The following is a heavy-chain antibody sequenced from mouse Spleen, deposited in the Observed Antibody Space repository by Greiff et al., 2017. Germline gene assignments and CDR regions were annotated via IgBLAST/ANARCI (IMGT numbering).Heavy chain of an antibody. Sequence: EVMLVESGGGLVKLGGSLKLSCAASGFTFSSYAMSWVRQTPEKRLEWVATISSGGGNTYYPDSVKGRFTISRDNAKNTLYLQMSSLKSEDTAMYYCARRDYYGRYFDYWGQGTTLTVSS. J-gene: IGHJ2*01. CDR2: ISSGGGNT. D-gene: IGHD1-1*01. CDR1: GFTFSSYA. CDR3: ARRDYYGRYFDY. V-gene: IGHV5-9*01.